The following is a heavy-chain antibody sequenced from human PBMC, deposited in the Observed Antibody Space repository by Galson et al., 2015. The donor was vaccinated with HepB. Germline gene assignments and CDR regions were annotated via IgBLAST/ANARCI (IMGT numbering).Heavy chain of an antibody. V-gene: IGHV1-46*01. Sequence: SVKVSCKASGYTFINYYMHWVRRAPGQGLEWMGMINPSDGSTKYAQKFQDRVSMTRDTSTSTMYMELNSLRAEDTAVYYCAKKGSSGWYGGHNWFDPWGQGTLVTVSS. D-gene: IGHD6-19*01. J-gene: IGHJ5*02. CDR3: AKKGSSGWYGGHNWFDP. CDR2: INPSDGST. CDR1: GYTFINYY.